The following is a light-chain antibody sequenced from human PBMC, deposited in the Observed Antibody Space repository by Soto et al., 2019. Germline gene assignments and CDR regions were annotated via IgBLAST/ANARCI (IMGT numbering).Light chain of an antibody. V-gene: IGKV1-33*01. Sequence: DIQMTQSPSSLSASVGDRVTITCQASQDISNYLNWYQQKPGKAPKLLIYDASNLETGVPSRFSGSGSGTDITFTISSLQPEDIATYYCQQYDNLRLMYTFDQGTKLEIK. J-gene: IGKJ2*01. CDR2: DAS. CDR3: QQYDNLRLMYT. CDR1: QDISNY.